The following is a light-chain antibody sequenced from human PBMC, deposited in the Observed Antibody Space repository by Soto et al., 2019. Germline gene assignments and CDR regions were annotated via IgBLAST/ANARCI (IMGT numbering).Light chain of an antibody. CDR3: SSYTRSSTLV. CDR1: SSDVGGYNY. J-gene: IGLJ2*01. V-gene: IGLV2-14*01. CDR2: DVS. Sequence: QSALTQPASVSGSPGQSITISCIGTSSDVGGYNYVSWYQQYPGKAPKLMIYDVSDRPSGISNRFSGSKSGNTASLTISGLQAEDEADYYCSSYTRSSTLVFGGGTKLTVL.